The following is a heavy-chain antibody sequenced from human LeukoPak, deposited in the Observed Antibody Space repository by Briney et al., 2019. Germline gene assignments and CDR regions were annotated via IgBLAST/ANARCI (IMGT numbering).Heavy chain of an antibody. CDR3: ARGDYDSSGYYYRWFDP. CDR1: GYSISSGYY. Sequence: SETLSLTCTVSGYSISSGYYWGWIRQPPGRGLEWIGSIYHSGNTYYNSSLKSRVTISVDTSRNQFSLKLSSVTAADTAVYYCARGDYDSSGYYYRWFDPWGQGTLVTVSS. CDR2: IYHSGNT. J-gene: IGHJ5*02. D-gene: IGHD3-22*01. V-gene: IGHV4-38-2*02.